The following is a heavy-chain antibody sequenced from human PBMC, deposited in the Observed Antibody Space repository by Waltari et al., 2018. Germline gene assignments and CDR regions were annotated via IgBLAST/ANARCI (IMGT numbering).Heavy chain of an antibody. CDR3: AGDGL. CDR2: ISYDGSNK. J-gene: IGHJ4*02. Sequence: QVQLVESGGGVVQPGRSLRLSCAASGFTFSSYGMHWVRQAPGKGLEWVAVISYDGSNKYYADSVKGRFTISRDNSKNTLYLQMNSLRAEDTAVYYCAGDGLWGQGTLVTVSS. V-gene: IGHV3-30*03. D-gene: IGHD7-27*01. CDR1: GFTFSSYG.